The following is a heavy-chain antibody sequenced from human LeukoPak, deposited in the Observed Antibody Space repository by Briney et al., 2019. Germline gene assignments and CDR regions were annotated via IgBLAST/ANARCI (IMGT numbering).Heavy chain of an antibody. V-gene: IGHV5-51*01. D-gene: IGHD5-18*01. Sequence: GESLKISCKGSGYSFTNYWIGRVRHMPGKGLEWMGIIYPGDSDTRYSPSFQGQVTISADKSISAAYLQWSSLKASDTAMYYCARGSSFGSGSHSFDYWGQGTLVTVSS. J-gene: IGHJ4*02. CDR3: ARGSSFGSGSHSFDY. CDR1: GYSFTNYW. CDR2: IYPGDSDT.